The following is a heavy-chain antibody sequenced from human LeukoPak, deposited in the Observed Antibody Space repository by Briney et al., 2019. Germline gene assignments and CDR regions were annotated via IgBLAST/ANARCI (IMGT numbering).Heavy chain of an antibody. CDR3: AKGEDDILTNYYYYMDV. CDR2: ISGSGDSI. D-gene: IGHD3-9*01. Sequence: GGSLRLSCAASGFTFSTYAMSWVRQAPGKGLKWVSEISGSGDSIYYADSVRGRFTISRDNSKNTLYLQMDSLRAEDTAVYYCAKGEDDILTNYYYYMDVWGKGATVTVSS. CDR1: GFTFSTYA. V-gene: IGHV3-23*01. J-gene: IGHJ6*03.